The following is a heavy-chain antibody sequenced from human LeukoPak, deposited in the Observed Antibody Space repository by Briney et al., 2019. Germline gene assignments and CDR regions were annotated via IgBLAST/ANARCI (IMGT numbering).Heavy chain of an antibody. CDR3: ARGDYAFHFDY. D-gene: IGHD4-17*01. CDR1: EFSVGSNY. J-gene: IGHJ4*02. CDR2: IYSGGST. V-gene: IGHV3-53*01. Sequence: GGSLRLSCAASEFSVGSNYMTWVRQAPGKGLEWVSVIYSGGSTYYADSVKGRFTISRDNSKNTLYLQMNSLRAEDAAVYYCARGDYAFHFDYWGQGTLVTVSS.